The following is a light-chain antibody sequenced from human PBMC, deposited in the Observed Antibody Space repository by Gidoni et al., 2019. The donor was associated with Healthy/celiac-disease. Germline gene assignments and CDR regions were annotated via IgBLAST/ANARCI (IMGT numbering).Light chain of an antibody. V-gene: IGKV1-39*01. CDR1: QSISSY. CDR3: QQSYSTPPLT. J-gene: IGKJ4*01. CDR2: SAS. Sequence: IQITKSPSSLAASVRDRVTITWRASQSISSYLNWYQQKPGKAPKLLIYSASSLQSGVPSRFSGSGSGTDFTLTISSLQPEDFATYYCQQSYSTPPLTFGGGTKVEI.